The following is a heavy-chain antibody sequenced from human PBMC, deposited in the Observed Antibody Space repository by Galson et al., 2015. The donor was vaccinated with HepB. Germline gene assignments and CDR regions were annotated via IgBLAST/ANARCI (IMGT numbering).Heavy chain of an antibody. J-gene: IGHJ4*02. V-gene: IGHV3-23*01. CDR3: ARGPFLLPTEYFDY. CDR2: ISGSGITT. CDR1: GFTFSMYA. D-gene: IGHD2/OR15-2a*01. Sequence: SLRLSCATSGFTFSMYAMSWVRLTPGKGLEWVSHISGSGITTYYADSVKGRFTTSRDNAKNTVYLKMTNLRVEDTAIYFCARGPFLLPTEYFDYWGQGTQVTVAS.